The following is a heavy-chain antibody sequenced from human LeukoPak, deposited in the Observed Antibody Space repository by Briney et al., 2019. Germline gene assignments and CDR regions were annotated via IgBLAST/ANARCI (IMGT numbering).Heavy chain of an antibody. CDR2: INPNSGGT. V-gene: IGHV1-2*02. J-gene: IGHJ4*02. D-gene: IGHD3-10*01. CDR1: GYTFTGYY. Sequence: GASVKVSCKASGYTFTGYYMHWVRQAPGQGLEWMGWINPNSGGTNYAQKFQGRVTMTRDTSISTAYMELSRLRSDDTAVYYCARAHYYGSGSYYIGVPDDWGQGTLVTVSS. CDR3: ARAHYYGSGSYYIGVPDD.